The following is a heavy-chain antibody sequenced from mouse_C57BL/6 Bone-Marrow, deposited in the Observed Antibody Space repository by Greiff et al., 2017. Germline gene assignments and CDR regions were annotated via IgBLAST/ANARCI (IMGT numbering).Heavy chain of an antibody. J-gene: IGHJ3*01. CDR1: GFTFSDYG. CDR2: ISSGSSTI. CDR3: EGSQLVFAY. Sequence: EVQLVESGGGLVKPGGSLKLSYAVSGFTFSDYGMHWVRQAPEKGLQWVAYISSGSSTIYYADTVNGRFTISRANAKNTRVLHMSRLRSEDTAMYYCEGSQLVFAYWGQGTLVTVSA. V-gene: IGHV5-17*01. D-gene: IGHD6-1*01.